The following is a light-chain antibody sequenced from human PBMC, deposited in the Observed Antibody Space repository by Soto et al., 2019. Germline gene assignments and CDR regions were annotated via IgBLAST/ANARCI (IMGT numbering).Light chain of an antibody. CDR2: EGS. CDR1: SSDIGTYNL. V-gene: IGLV2-23*01. J-gene: IGLJ2*01. CDR3: CSYAGSDTWV. Sequence: QSALTQPASVSGSPGQSITISCIGSSSDIGTYNLVSWYQHHPGKAPKLIIYEGSLRPSGISYRFSASKSGNTASLTISGLQAEDEADYHCCSYAGSDTWVFGGGTKVTVL.